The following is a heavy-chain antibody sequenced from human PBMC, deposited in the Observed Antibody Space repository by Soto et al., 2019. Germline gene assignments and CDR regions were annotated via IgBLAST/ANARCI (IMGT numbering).Heavy chain of an antibody. J-gene: IGHJ4*02. D-gene: IGHD3-9*01. V-gene: IGHV3-33*01. CDR3: ERNGDWLSYRGAFDY. Sequence: QVQLVESGGGVVQPGRSLRLSCAASGFTFSSYGMHWVRQAPGKGLEWVAVIWYDGSNKYYADSVKGRFTISRDNSKNTLYLQMNSLRAEDTAVYYCERNGDWLSYRGAFDYWGQGTLVTVSS. CDR2: IWYDGSNK. CDR1: GFTFSSYG.